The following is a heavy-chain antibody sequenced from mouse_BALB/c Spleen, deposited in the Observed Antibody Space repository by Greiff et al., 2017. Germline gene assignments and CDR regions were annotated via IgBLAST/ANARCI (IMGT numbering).Heavy chain of an antibody. D-gene: IGHD2-1*01. CDR3: ARFSYGNYVGGFYAMDY. J-gene: IGHJ4*01. V-gene: IGHV1-18*01. Sequence: VQLQQSGPELVKPGASVKISCKTSGYTFTEYTMHWVKQSHGKSLEWIGGINPNNGGTSYNQKFKGKATLTVDKSSSTAYMELRSLTSEDSAVYYSARFSYGNYVGGFYAMDYWGQGNSVTVSS. CDR2: INPNNGGT. CDR1: GYTFTEYT.